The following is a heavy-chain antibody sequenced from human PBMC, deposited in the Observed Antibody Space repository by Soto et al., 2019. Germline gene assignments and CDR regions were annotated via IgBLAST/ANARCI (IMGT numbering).Heavy chain of an antibody. CDR3: ARGNWNYYYGFDV. D-gene: IGHD1-20*01. Sequence: GGSLRLSCAASEFTFDKFYVIWVRQAPGKGPEWVANIKPDGSEQYYVDSVKGRFTISRDNANNSLYLQMNSLRAEGTAVYFCARGNWNYYYGFDVWGQGTTVTVSS. J-gene: IGHJ6*02. CDR2: IKPDGSEQ. V-gene: IGHV3-7*01. CDR1: EFTFDKFY.